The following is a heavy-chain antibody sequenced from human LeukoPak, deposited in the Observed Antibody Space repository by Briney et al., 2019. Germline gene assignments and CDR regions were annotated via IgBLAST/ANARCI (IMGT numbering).Heavy chain of an antibody. CDR3: ARAPPWFDT. Sequence: SETLSLTCTVSGGSINSYYWNWIRQTPGEGLEWIGYIYYSGGTNYNPSLKNRVTISVDTSKNQFSLKLSSVTAADTAVYYCARAPPWFDTWGQGTLVTVSS. V-gene: IGHV4-59*01. CDR1: GGSINSYY. J-gene: IGHJ5*02. CDR2: IYYSGGT.